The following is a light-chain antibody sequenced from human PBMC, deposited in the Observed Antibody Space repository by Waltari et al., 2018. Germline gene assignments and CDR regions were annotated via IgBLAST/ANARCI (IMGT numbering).Light chain of an antibody. Sequence: DIQMTQSPSSLSASVGDRVTITCQASQDVRSYLNWYQQKPGKVPNLLIYDASNLETGVPPRFSGSGSGRDFTLTISSLQPEDIGTYYCQQLNVYPLTFGGGSKVEIK. CDR2: DAS. J-gene: IGKJ4*01. CDR1: QDVRSY. CDR3: QQLNVYPLT. V-gene: IGKV1-33*01.